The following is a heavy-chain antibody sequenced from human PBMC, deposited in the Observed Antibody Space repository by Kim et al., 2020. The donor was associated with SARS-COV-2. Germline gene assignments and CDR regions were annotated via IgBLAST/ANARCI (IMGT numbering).Heavy chain of an antibody. J-gene: IGHJ4*02. CDR3: AKRDCTTANCHFYYFDY. V-gene: IGHV3-74*01. D-gene: IGHD2-8*01. Sequence: GGSLRLSCAASGFTFSSFWMHWVRQAPGKGLVWVSGINGDGSSTNYADSVKGRFTISRDNAKNTLYLQMNSLRADDTAIYYCAKRDCTTANCHFYYFDYWGQEALRTASP. CDR2: INGDGSST. CDR1: GFTFSSFW.